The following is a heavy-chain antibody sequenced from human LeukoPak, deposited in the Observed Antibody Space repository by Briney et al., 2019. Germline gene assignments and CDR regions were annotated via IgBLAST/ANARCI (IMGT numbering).Heavy chain of an antibody. V-gene: IGHV3-30*02. J-gene: IGHJ4*02. CDR1: GFVFSNYD. CDR3: ALEPSKGGSAFGS. Sequence: PGESLRLSCGASGFVFSNYDMHWVRQAPGKGLEWVAYIQFNENNKYYADSVRGRFTISRDNSRNTLSLHMNSLRIEDTAVYYRALEPSKGGSAFGSWGQGTLVTVSS. D-gene: IGHD5-12*01. CDR2: IQFNENNK.